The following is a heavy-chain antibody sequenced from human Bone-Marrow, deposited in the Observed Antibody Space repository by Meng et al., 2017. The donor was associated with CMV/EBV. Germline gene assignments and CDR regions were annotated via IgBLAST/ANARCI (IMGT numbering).Heavy chain of an antibody. Sequence: SETLSFTCAVQGGSFSGYNWSWIRQPPGKGLEWIGEINHSGSTNYNPSIKSRVTISVDTSKNHFSLKLSSVNAADTAVYYCAGSGSLSFPGYYYYYGMDVWGQGTTVTVSS. CDR1: GGSFSGYN. J-gene: IGHJ6*02. D-gene: IGHD1-26*01. CDR2: INHSGST. V-gene: IGHV4-34*01. CDR3: AGSGSLSFPGYYYYYGMDV.